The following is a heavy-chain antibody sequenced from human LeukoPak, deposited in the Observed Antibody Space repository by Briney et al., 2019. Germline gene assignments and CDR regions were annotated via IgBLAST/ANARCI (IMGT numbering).Heavy chain of an antibody. Sequence: GGSLRLSCAASGFTFSSYSMNWVRQAPGKGLEWVSSISSSSSYIYYADSVKGRFTISRDNAKNSLYLQMNSLRAEDTAVYYCARVRRYCSGGSCYGSYWFDPWGQGTLVTVSS. CDR3: ARVRRYCSGGSCYGSYWFDP. CDR2: ISSSSSYI. V-gene: IGHV3-21*01. CDR1: GFTFSSYS. D-gene: IGHD2-15*01. J-gene: IGHJ5*02.